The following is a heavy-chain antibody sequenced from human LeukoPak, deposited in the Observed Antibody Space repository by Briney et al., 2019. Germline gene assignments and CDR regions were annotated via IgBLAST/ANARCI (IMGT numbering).Heavy chain of an antibody. CDR3: ATYSGYDLRY. CDR2: IYYSGST. J-gene: IGHJ4*02. CDR1: GGSISSYY. D-gene: IGHD5-12*01. Sequence: SETLSLTCTVSGGSISSYYWSWIRQPPGKGLEWIGYIYYSGSTNYNPSLKSRVTISVDASKNQFSLKLTSVTAADTAVYYCATYSGYDLRYWGQGTLVTVSS. V-gene: IGHV4-59*08.